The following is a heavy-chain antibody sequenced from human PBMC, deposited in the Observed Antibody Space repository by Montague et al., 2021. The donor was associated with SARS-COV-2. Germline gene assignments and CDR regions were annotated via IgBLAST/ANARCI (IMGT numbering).Heavy chain of an antibody. V-gene: IGHV4-59*01. CDR2: IYYSGST. Sequence: SETLSLTCTVSGDSISSSYWSWIRQPPGKGLEWIGYIYYSGSTNYNPSLETRVTISVDPSKNQFSLKLSSVTAADTAVYYCAGEDGCNCFDPWGQGTLVIVSS. CDR1: GDSISSSY. CDR3: AGEDGCNCFDP. J-gene: IGHJ5*02.